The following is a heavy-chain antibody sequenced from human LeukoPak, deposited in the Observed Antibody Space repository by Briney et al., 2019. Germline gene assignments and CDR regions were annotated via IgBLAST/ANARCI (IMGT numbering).Heavy chain of an antibody. V-gene: IGHV4-34*01. D-gene: IGHD3-10*01. J-gene: IGHJ4*02. Sequence: SDTLSLTCAVYGDSFSGYYWSWLRQPPGKGLEWLGEINHSGSTNYNPSLKSRVTISVDTSKNHFSLKLSSVTAADTAVYYCARGRRITMVRGVIIPDFYFDYWGQGTLVTVSS. CDR2: INHSGST. CDR1: GDSFSGYY. CDR3: ARGRRITMVRGVIIPDFYFDY.